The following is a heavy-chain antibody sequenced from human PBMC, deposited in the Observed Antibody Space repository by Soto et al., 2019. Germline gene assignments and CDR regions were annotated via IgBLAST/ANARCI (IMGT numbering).Heavy chain of an antibody. V-gene: IGHV1-8*01. CDR2: MNPNSGNN. Sequence: ASVKVSCKASGYTFTSYDINWVRQATGQRLEWMGWMNPNSGNNGYAQKFQGRGTMTRNTSISTAYMELSSLRSEDTAVYSCATRLRTAAYYYYRDVRGKGTTVTVSS. CDR1: GYTFTSYD. D-gene: IGHD6-25*01. CDR3: ATRLRTAAYYYYRDV. J-gene: IGHJ6*03.